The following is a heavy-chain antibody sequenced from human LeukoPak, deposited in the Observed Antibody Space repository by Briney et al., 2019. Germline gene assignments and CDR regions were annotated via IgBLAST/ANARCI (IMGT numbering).Heavy chain of an antibody. CDR2: ISYDGSNK. CDR3: AKDLSYGGTYKYYFDY. Sequence: GGSLRLSCAASGLTFSSYAMHWVRQAPGKGLEWVAVISYDGSNKYYADSVKGRFTISRDNSKNTLYLQMNSLRAEDTALYYCAKDLSYGGTYKYYFDYWGQGTLVTVSS. D-gene: IGHD4-23*01. CDR1: GLTFSSYA. V-gene: IGHV3-30-3*01. J-gene: IGHJ4*02.